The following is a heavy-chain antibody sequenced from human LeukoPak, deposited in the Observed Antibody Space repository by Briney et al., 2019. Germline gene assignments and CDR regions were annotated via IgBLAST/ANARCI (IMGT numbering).Heavy chain of an antibody. CDR1: GFTFSSYE. V-gene: IGHV3-48*03. CDR2: ISSSGNTI. Sequence: PGGSLRLSCAASGFTFSSYEMNWVRQAPGKGLEWVSSISSSGNTIYYADSVKGRFTVPRDSAKNSVYLQMNSLRAEDTAVYYCGSGVIFYDSSGRNYWGQGTLVTVSS. J-gene: IGHJ4*02. D-gene: IGHD3-22*01. CDR3: GSGVIFYDSSGRNY.